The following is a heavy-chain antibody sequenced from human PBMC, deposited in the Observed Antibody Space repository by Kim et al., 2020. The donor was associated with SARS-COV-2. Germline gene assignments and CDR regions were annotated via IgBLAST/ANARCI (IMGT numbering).Heavy chain of an antibody. D-gene: IGHD1-1*01. CDR2: ISYDGSNK. Sequence: GGSLRLSCAASGFTFSSYAMHWVRQAPGKGLEWVAVISYDGSNKYYADSVKGRFTISRDNSKNTLYLQMNSLRAEDTAVYYCAGPLYNPLPLQPYYYYYGMDVWGQGTTVTVSS. CDR1: GFTFSSYA. CDR3: AGPLYNPLPLQPYYYYYGMDV. J-gene: IGHJ6*02. V-gene: IGHV3-30*04.